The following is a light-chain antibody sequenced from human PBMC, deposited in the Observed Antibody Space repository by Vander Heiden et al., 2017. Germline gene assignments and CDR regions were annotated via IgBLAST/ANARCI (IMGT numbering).Light chain of an antibody. CDR3: QQYKSNFPCT. CDR1: QTISNW. J-gene: IGKJ1*01. CDR2: KAS. Sequence: DIQMTQSPSTLSASVGDRVTITCRASQTISNWLAWYRQKPGKAPKLLIYKASSLESGVPSRFSGSGSGTEFTLTISSLQPDDFATYYCQQYKSNFPCTFGQRTKVEIK. V-gene: IGKV1-5*03.